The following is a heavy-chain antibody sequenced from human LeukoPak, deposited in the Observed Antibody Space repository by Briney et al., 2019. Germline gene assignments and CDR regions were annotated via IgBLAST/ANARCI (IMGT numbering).Heavy chain of an antibody. J-gene: IGHJ4*02. CDR2: ISGSGGST. CDR3: ARLVLVGATPYYFDY. V-gene: IGHV3-23*01. CDR1: GFTFSSYA. Sequence: PGGSLRLSCAASGFTFSSYAMSWVRQAPGKGLEWVPGISGSGGSTYYADSVKGRFTISRDNSKNTLYLQMNSLRAEDTAVYYCARLVLVGATPYYFDYWGQGTLVTVSS. D-gene: IGHD1-26*01.